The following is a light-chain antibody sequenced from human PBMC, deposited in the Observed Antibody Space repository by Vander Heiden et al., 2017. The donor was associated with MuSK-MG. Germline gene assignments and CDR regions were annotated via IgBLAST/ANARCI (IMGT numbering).Light chain of an antibody. J-gene: IGLJ3*02. CDR1: SSDVGSYNL. CDR3: CSYAGSSTLV. Sequence: QSALTQPAPVSGSPGQSITTSCTGTSSDVGSYNLVSWYQQHPGKAPNLMIYEGSKRPSGVSNRFSGSKSGNTASLTISGRQAEDEADYYCCSYAGSSTLVFGGGTKLTVL. CDR2: EGS. V-gene: IGLV2-23*01.